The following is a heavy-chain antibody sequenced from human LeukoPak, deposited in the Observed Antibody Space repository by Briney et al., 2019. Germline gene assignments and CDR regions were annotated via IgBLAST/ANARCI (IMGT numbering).Heavy chain of an antibody. Sequence: GASVTVSCKASGYTFSGYQLHWVRQAPGQGLEWMGWINPNSGDTNYAQKFQGRVTMTSDTSISTAYMELSRLSSDDTAVYSCARGAVSGTYRYLYWGQGTLVTVSS. CDR1: GYTFSGYQ. V-gene: IGHV1-2*02. J-gene: IGHJ4*02. CDR2: INPNSGDT. D-gene: IGHD3-16*02. CDR3: ARGAVSGTYRYLY.